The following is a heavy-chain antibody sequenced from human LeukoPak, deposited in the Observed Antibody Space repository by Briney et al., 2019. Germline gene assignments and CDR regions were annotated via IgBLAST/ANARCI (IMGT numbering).Heavy chain of an antibody. CDR1: GGSISSGGYY. J-gene: IGHJ6*02. V-gene: IGHV4-31*03. CDR3: ARESYYGSGSYSSYYYYGMDV. D-gene: IGHD3-10*01. CDR2: IYYSGST. Sequence: PSETLSLTCTVSGGSISSGGYYWSWIRQHPGKGLEWIGYIYYSGSTYYNPSLKSRVTISVDTSKNQFSLKLSSVTAADTAVYYCARESYYGSGSYSSYYYYGMDVWGQGTTVTVSS.